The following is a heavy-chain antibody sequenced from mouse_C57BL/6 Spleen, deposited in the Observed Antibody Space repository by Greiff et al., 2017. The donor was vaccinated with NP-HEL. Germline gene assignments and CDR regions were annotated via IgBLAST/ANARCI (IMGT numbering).Heavy chain of an antibody. V-gene: IGHV1-64*01. J-gene: IGHJ3*01. CDR3: ASGVLRLFFAY. CDR2: IHPNSGST. Sequence: QVQLQQPGAELVKPGASVKLSCKASGYTFTSYWMHWVKQRPGQGLEWIGMIHPNSGSTNYNEKFKSKATLTVDKSSSTAYMQLSSLTSEDSAVYYCASGVLRLFFAYWGQGTLVTVSA. D-gene: IGHD1-2*01. CDR1: GYTFTSYW.